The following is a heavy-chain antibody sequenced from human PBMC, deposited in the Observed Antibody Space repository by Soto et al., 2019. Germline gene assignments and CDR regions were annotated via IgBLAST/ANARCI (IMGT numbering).Heavy chain of an antibody. CDR2: IYYSGST. D-gene: IGHD3-10*01. Sequence: PSETLSLTCTVSGGSISSGGYYWSWIRQHPGKGLEWIGYIYYSGSTYYNPSLKSRVTISVDTSKNQFSLKLSSVTAADTAVYYCARARDYYGSGSYYGMDVWGQGTTVTVSS. V-gene: IGHV4-31*03. CDR3: ARARDYYGSGSYYGMDV. J-gene: IGHJ6*02. CDR1: GGSISSGGYY.